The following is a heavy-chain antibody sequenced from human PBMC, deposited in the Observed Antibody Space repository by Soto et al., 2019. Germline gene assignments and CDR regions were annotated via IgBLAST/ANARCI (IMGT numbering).Heavy chain of an antibody. CDR2: SYYSGST. Sequence: SETLSLTCTVSVGAITHNYWSWIRQSPGKGLEWIGCSYYSGSTSYNPSLRSRVTISIDTSKTQFSLRLRSVTAADTAVYYCARRQNWNNLFDTWGQGTLVT. D-gene: IGHD1-1*01. J-gene: IGHJ5*02. V-gene: IGHV4-59*08. CDR3: ARRQNWNNLFDT. CDR1: VGAITHNY.